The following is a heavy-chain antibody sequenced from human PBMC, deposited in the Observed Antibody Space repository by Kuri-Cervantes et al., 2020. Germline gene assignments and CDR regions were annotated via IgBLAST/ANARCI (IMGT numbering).Heavy chain of an antibody. CDR1: GFTVSSNY. CDR3: ARAGYSSSWYGYFDY. J-gene: IGHJ4*02. V-gene: IGHV3-66*01. D-gene: IGHD6-13*01. Sequence: GGSLRLSCAASGFTVSSNYMSWVRQAPGKGLEWVSVIYSGGSTYYADSVKGRFTISRDNSKNTLYLQMNSLRAEDTAVYYCARAGYSSSWYGYFDYWGQGTLVTVSS. CDR2: IYSGGST.